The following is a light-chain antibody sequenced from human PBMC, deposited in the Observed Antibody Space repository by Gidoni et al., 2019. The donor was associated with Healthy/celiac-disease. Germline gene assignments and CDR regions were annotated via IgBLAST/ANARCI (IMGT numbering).Light chain of an antibody. J-gene: IGKJ2*01. CDR3: QQYDNLPRT. CDR1: QDISNY. CDR2: DAS. Sequence: DIQMTQSPSSLSASVGDRVTTTCQASQDISNYLNWYHQKPGKAPKLLIYDASNLETGVPSRFSGSGSGTDFTFTISSLQPEDIATYYCQQYDNLPRTFGQGTKLEIK. V-gene: IGKV1-33*01.